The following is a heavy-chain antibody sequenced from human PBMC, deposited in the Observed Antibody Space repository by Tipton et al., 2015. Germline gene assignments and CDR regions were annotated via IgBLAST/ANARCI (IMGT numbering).Heavy chain of an antibody. V-gene: IGHV4-39*01. Sequence: TLSLTCAISGDSISSSSYYWGWIRQPPGKGLEWMGSISYSGSIYYNPSLKSRVTMSVGSSKTHFSLNLNTVTAADTAVYYCARHGSGWYYFDYCGQGILVTVSS. CDR3: ARHGSGWYYFDY. J-gene: IGHJ4*02. CDR1: GDSISSSSYY. CDR2: ISYSGSI. D-gene: IGHD6-13*01.